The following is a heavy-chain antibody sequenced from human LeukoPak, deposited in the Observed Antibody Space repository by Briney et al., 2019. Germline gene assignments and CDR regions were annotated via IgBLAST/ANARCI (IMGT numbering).Heavy chain of an antibody. CDR2: IYYSGRS. D-gene: IGHD3-10*01. J-gene: IGHJ4*02. CDR1: GGSISSSSYY. Sequence: PSETLSLTCTVSGGSISSSSYYWGWIRQPPGKGLEWIASIYYSGRSYYNPSLTSRVTISVDTSRNQFSLKLSSVTAADTAVYYCASKPIFCDSGSHWYYFDYWGQGTLVSVSS. V-gene: IGHV4-39*01. CDR3: ASKPIFCDSGSHWYYFDY.